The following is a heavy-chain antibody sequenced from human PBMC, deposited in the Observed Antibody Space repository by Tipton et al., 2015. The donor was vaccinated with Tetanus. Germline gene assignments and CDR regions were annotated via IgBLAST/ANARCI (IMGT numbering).Heavy chain of an antibody. J-gene: IGHJ5*02. CDR3: ARLPKHYSASGST. D-gene: IGHD3-10*01. V-gene: IGHV5-51*01. CDR1: GHNSRSYW. Sequence: VQLVQSGAEVKKPGESLKMSCEVSGHNSRSYWISWVRQMPGQGLEWMGIVSPRDSDATYSPSFQGQVTISLDKSINTAYLQWNSLKASDTAIYFCARLPKHYSASGSTWGQGTQVIVSS. CDR2: VSPRDSDA.